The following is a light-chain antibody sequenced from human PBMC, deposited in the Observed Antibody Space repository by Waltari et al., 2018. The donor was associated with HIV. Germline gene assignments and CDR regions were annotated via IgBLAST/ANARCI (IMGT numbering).Light chain of an antibody. V-gene: IGLV2-23*02. CDR2: EVT. CDR1: SSDFGNYNL. CDR3: CSYSGGPAWL. J-gene: IGLJ3*02. Sequence: QSALTQPASVSASPGQSIAISCTGISSDFGNYNLVSWFQHHPGKAPRLLIYEVTKRPSGVSDRFSGSKSGNTASLTISGLQAEDDADDYCCSYSGGPAWLFGGGTKLTVL.